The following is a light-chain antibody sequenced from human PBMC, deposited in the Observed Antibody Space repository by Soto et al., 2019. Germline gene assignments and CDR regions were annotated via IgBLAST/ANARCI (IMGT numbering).Light chain of an antibody. CDR1: SSNIGAGYD. V-gene: IGLV1-40*01. CDR3: QSYDSSLRGV. CDR2: GNS. J-gene: IGLJ1*01. Sequence: QSALTQPPSVSGAPGQRVTISCTGSSSNIGAGYDVHWYQQLPGTAPKLLIYGNSNRPSGVPDRFSGSKSGTSASLAITGLQAEDEADYYCQSYDSSLRGVFGPGTKVTVL.